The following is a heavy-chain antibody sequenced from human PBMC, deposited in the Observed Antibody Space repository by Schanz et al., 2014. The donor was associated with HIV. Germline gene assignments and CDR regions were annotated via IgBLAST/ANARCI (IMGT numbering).Heavy chain of an antibody. D-gene: IGHD3-9*01. CDR1: GFTFDDYA. CDR2: ISWNSGSI. J-gene: IGHJ4*03. V-gene: IGHV3-9*01. Sequence: EVQLVESGGGLVQPGRSLRLSCAASGFTFDDYAMHWVRQAPGKGLEWVSGISWNSGSIGYADSVKGRFTISRDNAKNSLYLQMNSLRAEDTALYYCAKETEQLRYLGYFDYWGQGTTVTVSS. CDR3: AKETEQLRYLGYFDY.